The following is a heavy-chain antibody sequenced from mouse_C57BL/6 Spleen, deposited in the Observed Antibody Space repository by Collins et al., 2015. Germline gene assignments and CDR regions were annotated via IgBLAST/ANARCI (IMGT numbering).Heavy chain of an antibody. D-gene: IGHD3-3*01. CDR2: IRSKSNNYAT. V-gene: IGHV10S3*01. Sequence: EVQLAETGGGLVQPKGSLKLSCAASGFTFNTNAMNWVRQAPGKGLEWVARIRSKSNNYATYYADSVKDRFTISRDDSQSMLYLQMNNLKTEDTAMYYCVRDRGPLGNAMDYWGQGTSVTVSS. CDR1: GFTFNTNA. J-gene: IGHJ4*01. CDR3: VRDRGPLGNAMDY.